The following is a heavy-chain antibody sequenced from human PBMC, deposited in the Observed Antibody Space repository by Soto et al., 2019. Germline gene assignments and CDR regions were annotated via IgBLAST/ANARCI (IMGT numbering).Heavy chain of an antibody. Sequence: QLQLQESGSGLVKPSQTLSLTCAVSGGSISSGGYSWSWIRQPPGKGLEWIGYIYHSGSTYYNPSLKSRVTISVDRSKNQSSLKLSSVTAADTAVYYCAGSSGTYYYGMDVWGQGTTVTVSS. CDR3: AGSSGTYYYGMDV. CDR2: IYHSGST. D-gene: IGHD3-10*01. CDR1: GGSISSGGYS. J-gene: IGHJ6*02. V-gene: IGHV4-30-2*01.